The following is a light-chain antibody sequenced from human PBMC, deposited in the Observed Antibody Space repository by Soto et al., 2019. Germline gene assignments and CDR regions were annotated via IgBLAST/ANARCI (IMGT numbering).Light chain of an antibody. CDR1: NIGSKN. CDR3: QVWESSTVV. J-gene: IGLJ2*01. CDR2: RDS. V-gene: IGLV3-9*01. Sequence: SYELTQPLSVSVALGQTARITCGGNNIGSKNVHWYQQKPGQAPGLVIYRDSNRPSGIPERFSGSNSGNTATLTISRAQAGDEADYYCQVWESSTVVFGGGTKLTVL.